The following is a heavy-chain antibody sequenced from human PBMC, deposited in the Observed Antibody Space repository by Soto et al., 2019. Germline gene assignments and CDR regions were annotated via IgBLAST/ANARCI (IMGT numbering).Heavy chain of an antibody. V-gene: IGHV4-4*07. CDR1: GASISGFY. CDR3: VRDGTKTLRDWFDP. J-gene: IGHJ5*02. Sequence: SETLSLTCTVSGASISGFYWSWIRKSAGKGLEWIGRIYATGTTDYNPSLKSRVMMSVDTSKKQFSLKLRSVTAADTAVYYCVRDGTKTLRDWFDPWGQGISVTASS. D-gene: IGHD1-1*01. CDR2: IYATGTT.